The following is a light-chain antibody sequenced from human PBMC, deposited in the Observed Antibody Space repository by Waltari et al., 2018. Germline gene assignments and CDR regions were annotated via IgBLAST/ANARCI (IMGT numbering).Light chain of an antibody. J-gene: IGKJ2*01. CDR2: AAS. Sequence: IQLTQSPSSLSASVGDSVTITCRASQSISSYLNWYQQKPGKAPKLLIYAASSLQSGVPSRFSGSGSGTDFTLTISSLQPEDFATYYCQQSYSTPPTFGQGTKLEIK. CDR1: QSISSY. CDR3: QQSYSTPPT. V-gene: IGKV1-39*01.